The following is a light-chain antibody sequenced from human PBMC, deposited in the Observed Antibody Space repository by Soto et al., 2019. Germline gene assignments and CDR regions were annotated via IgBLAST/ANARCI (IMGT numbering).Light chain of an antibody. CDR1: TSVTNSC. J-gene: IGKJ1*01. Sequence: EIVVTQSPGTLSLSPGERATLSCRASTSVTNSCLAWYQQKPGQAPRLLIYGASSRASGIPDRISGSGSGTDFTLTISRLEPEDFAVYYCQQYGSSPRTFGQGTKVEIK. CDR2: GAS. V-gene: IGKV3-20*01. CDR3: QQYGSSPRT.